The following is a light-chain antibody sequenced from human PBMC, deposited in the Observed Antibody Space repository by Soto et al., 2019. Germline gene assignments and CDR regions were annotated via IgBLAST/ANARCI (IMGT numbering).Light chain of an antibody. V-gene: IGLV1-44*01. J-gene: IGLJ3*02. CDR3: AAWDDSLNGWV. Sequence: QSVLAQPPSPSGTPGRRVTISCSGSSSNIGSNTVNWYQQLPGTTPKLLIYNNNQRPSGVPDRFSGSKSGTSASLAISGLQSEDEADYYCAAWDDSLNGWVFGGGTKLTVL. CDR1: SSNIGSNT. CDR2: NNN.